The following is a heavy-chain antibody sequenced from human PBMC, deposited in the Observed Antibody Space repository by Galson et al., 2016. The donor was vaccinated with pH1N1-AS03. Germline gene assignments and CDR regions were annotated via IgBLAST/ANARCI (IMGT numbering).Heavy chain of an antibody. J-gene: IGHJ4*02. CDR2: MSQDGSEK. D-gene: IGHD2-8*02. V-gene: IGHV3-7*01. CDR1: GFTFSSHW. CDR3: ARGGRSTSWYWRD. Sequence: SLRLSCAVSGFTFSSHWMHWVRQAPGKGLEWVAKMSQDGSEKYYVDSVKGRFTISRDNAQNSLYLQMSSLRAEDTATYYCARGGRSTSWYWRDWGRGARVTVSS.